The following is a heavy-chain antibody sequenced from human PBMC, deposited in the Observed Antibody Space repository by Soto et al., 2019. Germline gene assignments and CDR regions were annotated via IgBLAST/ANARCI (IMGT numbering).Heavy chain of an antibody. CDR3: AIDYFNSYYGLGSYYTDDAFDI. V-gene: IGHV1-18*01. CDR2: ISAYNGNT. CDR1: GYTFTNYG. D-gene: IGHD3-10*01. Sequence: ASVTVSCKASGYTFTNYGISWVRQAPGQGLEWMGWISAYNGNTNYAQKLQGRVTMTTDTSTSTAYMELRSLRSDDTAVYYCAIDYFNSYYGLGSYYTDDAFDIWGQGTMVTVSS. J-gene: IGHJ3*02.